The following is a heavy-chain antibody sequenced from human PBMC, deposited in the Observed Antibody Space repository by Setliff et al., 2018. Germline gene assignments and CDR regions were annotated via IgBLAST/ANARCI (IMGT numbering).Heavy chain of an antibody. J-gene: IGHJ4*02. CDR1: GASISGNSYY. V-gene: IGHV4-39*07. Sequence: ETLSLTCTVSGASISGNSYYWAWIRQPPGRGLEWIASTYYSGSTSYNPSLKSRVTISVDTSNSQFSLKLTSVTAADTAAYYCARYTPKLPELGIYGWFDYWGQGTPVTVSS. CDR2: TYYSGST. CDR3: ARYTPKLPELGIYGWFDY. D-gene: IGHD7-27*01.